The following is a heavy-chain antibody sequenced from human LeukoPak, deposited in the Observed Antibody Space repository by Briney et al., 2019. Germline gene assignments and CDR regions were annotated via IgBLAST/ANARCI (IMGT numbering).Heavy chain of an antibody. CDR3: ARDFWVRHSAPAPKEF. Sequence: GASVKVSCNASGYPFLDYGINWVRQAPGQGLEWMGWISTHTGNTRYTERFQGRVILTTDTFTNTAYMELRSLRSDDTAVFYCARDFWVRHSAPAPKEFWGQGTLVTVSS. CDR1: GYPFLDYG. D-gene: IGHD2-2*01. J-gene: IGHJ4*02. V-gene: IGHV1-18*01. CDR2: ISTHTGNT.